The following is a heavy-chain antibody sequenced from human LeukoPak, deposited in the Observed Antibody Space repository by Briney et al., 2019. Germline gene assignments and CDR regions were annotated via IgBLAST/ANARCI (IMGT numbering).Heavy chain of an antibody. J-gene: IGHJ4*02. Sequence: GSLRLSCAASGFTLSNYAMSWVRQAPGKGLEWVSALHYSGVSTYYADSVKGRFTISRDNSKNTLYLQMNSLRAEDTAVYYCAKVIREVDMSYDYWGQGALVTVSS. CDR2: LHYSGVST. D-gene: IGHD5-24*01. CDR3: AKVIREVDMSYDY. V-gene: IGHV3-23*05. CDR1: GFTLSNYA.